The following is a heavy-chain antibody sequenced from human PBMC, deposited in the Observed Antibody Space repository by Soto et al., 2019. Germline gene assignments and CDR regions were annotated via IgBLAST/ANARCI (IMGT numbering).Heavy chain of an antibody. Sequence: GGSLRLSCAASGFTFSSYAMSWVRQAPGKGLEWVSAISGSGGSTYYADSVKGRFTISRDNSKNTLYLQMNSLRAEDTAVYYCASDKMSSWYTYWGQGTLVTVSS. D-gene: IGHD6-13*01. J-gene: IGHJ4*02. CDR1: GFTFSSYA. CDR2: ISGSGGST. CDR3: ASDKMSSWYTY. V-gene: IGHV3-23*01.